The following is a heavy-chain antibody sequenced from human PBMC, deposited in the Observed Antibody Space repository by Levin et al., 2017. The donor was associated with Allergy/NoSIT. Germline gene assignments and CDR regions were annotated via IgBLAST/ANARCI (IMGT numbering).Heavy chain of an antibody. J-gene: IGHJ5*02. CDR1: GFSFSNIGVG. V-gene: IGHV2-5*01. Sequence: SGPTLVKPTQTLTLTCSFSGFSFSNIGVGVGWIRQPPGKALEWLALIYWNDDERYSPSLRSRLTIAKATSKNQVVLTMTNMDPVDTATYYFAHQDAFVVSATKWFDPWGQGTLVTVSS. CDR3: AHQDAFVVSATKWFDP. D-gene: IGHD2-15*01. CDR2: IYWNDDE.